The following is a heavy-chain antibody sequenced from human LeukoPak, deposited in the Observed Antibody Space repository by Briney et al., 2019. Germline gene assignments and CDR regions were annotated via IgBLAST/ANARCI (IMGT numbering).Heavy chain of an antibody. J-gene: IGHJ5*02. V-gene: IGHV1-58*02. CDR2: IVVGSGNT. CDR1: GFTFTSSA. Sequence: SVKVSCKASGFTFTSSAMQWVRQARGQRLEWIGWIVVGSGNTNYAQKFQERVTITRDMSTSTAYMELSSLRSEDTAVYYCASQDRPSNLNWFDPWGQGTLVTVSS. CDR3: ASQDRPSNLNWFDP.